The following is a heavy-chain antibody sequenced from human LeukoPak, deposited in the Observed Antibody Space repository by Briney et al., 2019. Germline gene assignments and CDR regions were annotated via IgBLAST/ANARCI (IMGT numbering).Heavy chain of an antibody. CDR3: AKRGYQLPDAFDI. D-gene: IGHD2-2*01. CDR1: GFTFSSYA. V-gene: IGHV3-23*01. J-gene: IGHJ3*02. CDR2: ISGSGGST. Sequence: GGSLRLPCAASGFTFSSYAMSWVRQAPGKGLEWVSAISGSGGSTYYADSVKGRFTISRDNSKNTLYLQMNSLRAEDTAVYYCAKRGYQLPDAFDIWGQGTMVTVSS.